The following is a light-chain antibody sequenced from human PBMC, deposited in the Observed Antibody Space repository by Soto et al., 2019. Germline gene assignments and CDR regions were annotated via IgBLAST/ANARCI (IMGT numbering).Light chain of an antibody. Sequence: DIQMTQSPSTLSESDGARVTVTCRASQSFTTWLAWYQQKPGKAPKLLISDATTLESGVPSRFSGSGSGTEFSLTITDLQPDDFATYYCQQCRTFGQGTKVDIK. CDR3: QQCRT. CDR2: DAT. V-gene: IGKV1-5*01. CDR1: QSFTTW. J-gene: IGKJ1*01.